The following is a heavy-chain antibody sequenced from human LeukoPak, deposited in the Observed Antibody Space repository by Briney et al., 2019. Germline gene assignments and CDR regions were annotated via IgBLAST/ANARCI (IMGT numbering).Heavy chain of an antibody. V-gene: IGHV3-30-3*01. J-gene: IGHJ4*02. CDR2: ISYDGSNK. CDR3: AREARLEAAFDY. CDR1: GFTFSSYA. Sequence: GRSLRLSCAASGFTFSSYAMHWVRQAPGKGLEWVAVISYDGSNKYYADSVKGRFTISRDNSKNTLYLQMNSLRAEDTAVYYCAREARLEAAFDYWGQGTLVTVSS. D-gene: IGHD6-13*01.